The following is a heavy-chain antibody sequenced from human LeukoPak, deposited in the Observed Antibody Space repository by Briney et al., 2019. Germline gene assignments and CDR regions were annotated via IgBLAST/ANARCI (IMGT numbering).Heavy chain of an antibody. V-gene: IGHV4-34*01. Sequence: SETLSLTCAVYGGSFSGCYWSWIRQPPGKGLEWIGEINHSGSTNYNPSLKSRVTISVDTSKNQFSLKLSSVTAADTAVYYCASVRIVGATRYFDYWGQGTLVTVSS. D-gene: IGHD1-26*01. CDR3: ASVRIVGATRYFDY. CDR2: INHSGST. J-gene: IGHJ4*02. CDR1: GGSFSGCY.